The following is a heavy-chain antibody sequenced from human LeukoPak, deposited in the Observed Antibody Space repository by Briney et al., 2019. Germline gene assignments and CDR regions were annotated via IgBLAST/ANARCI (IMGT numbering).Heavy chain of an antibody. CDR1: GFSFSASS. V-gene: IGHV3-23*01. J-gene: IGHJ4*02. CDR2: ISENGRST. Sequence: GGSLRLSCAASGFSFSASSMSWVRQTPGKGLGWVSSISENGRSTYYADSVKGRFTISRDNAKNSLYLQMNSLRAEDTAVYYCASATDYGDYNYFDYWGQGTLVTVSS. D-gene: IGHD4-17*01. CDR3: ASATDYGDYNYFDY.